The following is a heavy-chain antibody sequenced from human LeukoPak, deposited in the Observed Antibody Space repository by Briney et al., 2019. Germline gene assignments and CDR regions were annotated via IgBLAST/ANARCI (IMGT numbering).Heavy chain of an antibody. CDR2: ISYDGSNK. D-gene: IGHD3-22*01. Sequence: GGSLRLSCAASGFTFSSYAMHWARQAPGKGLEWVAVISYDGSNKYYADSVKGRFTISRDNSKNTLYLQMNSLRAEDTAVYYCARDQTEWLLLNDAFDIWGQGTMVTVSS. CDR3: ARDQTEWLLLNDAFDI. V-gene: IGHV3-30*04. CDR1: GFTFSSYA. J-gene: IGHJ3*02.